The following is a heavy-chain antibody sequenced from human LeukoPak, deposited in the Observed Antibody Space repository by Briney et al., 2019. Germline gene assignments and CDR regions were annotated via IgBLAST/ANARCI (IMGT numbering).Heavy chain of an antibody. D-gene: IGHD2-2*01. CDR3: ARAAPAARGGYFQH. CDR2: IYYSGST. J-gene: IGHJ1*01. V-gene: IGHV4-59*01. Sequence: PSETLSLTCTVSGGSISSYYWSWVRQPPGKGLEWIGYIYYSGSTNYNPSLKSRVTISVDTSKNQFSLKLSSVTAADTAVYYCARAAPAARGGYFQHWGQGTLVTVSS. CDR1: GGSISSYY.